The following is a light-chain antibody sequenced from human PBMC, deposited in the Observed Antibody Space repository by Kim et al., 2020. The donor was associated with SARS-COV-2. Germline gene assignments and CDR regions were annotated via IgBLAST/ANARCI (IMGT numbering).Light chain of an antibody. V-gene: IGLV1-51*01. J-gene: IGLJ3*02. CDR2: DNT. CDR1: SSNIGNIF. Sequence: QSVLTQPPSVSAAPGQKVTIACSGSSSNIGNIFVTWYQQFPGTAPKPLIHDNTKRYSGIPDRFSGSKSGTSATLVITGLQTGDEADYYCGTWDNSLNAGVFGGGTMLTVL. CDR3: GTWDNSLNAGV.